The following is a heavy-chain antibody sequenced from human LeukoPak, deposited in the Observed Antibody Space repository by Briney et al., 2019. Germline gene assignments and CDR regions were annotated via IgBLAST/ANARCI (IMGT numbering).Heavy chain of an antibody. Sequence: GGSLRLSCAASGFTFSSHGMHWVRQAPGKGLEWVAVIWYDGSNKYYADSVKGRFTISRDNSKNTLYLQMNSLRAEDTAVYYCARGGCSSTSCYDTDAFDIWGQGTMVTVSS. J-gene: IGHJ3*02. CDR3: ARGGCSSTSCYDTDAFDI. CDR1: GFTFSSHG. D-gene: IGHD2-2*01. CDR2: IWYDGSNK. V-gene: IGHV3-33*01.